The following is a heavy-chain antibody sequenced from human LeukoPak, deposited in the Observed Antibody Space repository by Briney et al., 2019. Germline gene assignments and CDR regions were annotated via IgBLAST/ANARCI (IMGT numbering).Heavy chain of an antibody. CDR2: ISGSGGST. CDR3: AKGRGIVVVPAAHFDS. CDR1: GFTFSSYA. Sequence: GGSLRLSCAASGFTFSSYAMSWVRQAPGQGLEWVSGISGSGGSTYYADSVKGRFTISRDNSKNTLYLQMNSLRAEDTAVYYCAKGRGIVVVPAAHFDSWGQGTLVTVSS. V-gene: IGHV3-23*01. D-gene: IGHD2-2*01. J-gene: IGHJ4*02.